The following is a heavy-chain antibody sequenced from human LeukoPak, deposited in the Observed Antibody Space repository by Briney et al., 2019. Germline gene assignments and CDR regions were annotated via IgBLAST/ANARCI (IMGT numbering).Heavy chain of an antibody. CDR1: GFTFSSYT. CDR3: ARDGVVDAITSWGRTAY. J-gene: IGHJ4*02. CDR2: ISGSHKYI. Sequence: GGSLRLSCAASGFTFSSYTMNGVRQAPGKGLELVSSISGSHKYIFYADSVKGRFTISRDNAYNSVYLQMNRRRAEDTAVYFCARDGVVDAITSWGRTAYWGQGTLVTVSS. V-gene: IGHV3-21*06. D-gene: IGHD1-20*01.